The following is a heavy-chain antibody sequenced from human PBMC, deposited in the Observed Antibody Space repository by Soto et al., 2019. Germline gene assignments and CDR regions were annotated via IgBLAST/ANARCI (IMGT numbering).Heavy chain of an antibody. Sequence: QVQLQESGPGLVKPSETLSLTCTVSGGSISSDYWSWIRQPPGKGLEWIGYIYYSGSTNYNPSLTSRVTISVDTSKNQFSLKWSSVTAADTAVYYCARRWGRTFAYWGQGTLVTVSS. V-gene: IGHV4-59*08. J-gene: IGHJ4*02. CDR3: ARRWGRTFAY. D-gene: IGHD7-27*01. CDR1: GGSISSDY. CDR2: IYYSGST.